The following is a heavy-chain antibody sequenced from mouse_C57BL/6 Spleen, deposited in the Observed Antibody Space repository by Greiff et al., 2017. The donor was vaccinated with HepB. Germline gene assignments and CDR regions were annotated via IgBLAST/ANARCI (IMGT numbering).Heavy chain of an antibody. CDR3: AKETAQATYFDY. CDR2: IYPGSGST. Sequence: QVQLQQSGAELVKPGASVKMSCKASGYTFTSYWITWVKQRPGQGLEWIGDIYPGSGSTNYNEKFKSKATLTVDTSSSTAYMQLSSLTSEDSAVYYCAKETAQATYFDYWGQGTTLTVSS. CDR1: GYTFTSYW. D-gene: IGHD3-2*02. V-gene: IGHV1-55*01. J-gene: IGHJ2*01.